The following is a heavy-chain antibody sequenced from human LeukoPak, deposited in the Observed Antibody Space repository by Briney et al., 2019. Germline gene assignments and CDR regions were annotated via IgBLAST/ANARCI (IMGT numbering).Heavy chain of an antibody. CDR3: TRSGYYDIPFDY. Sequence: GGSLRLSCTASGFTFGDYAMSWVRQAPGKGREWVGFIRSKAYGGTTEYAASVKGRFTISRDDSKSIAYLQMNSPKTEDTAVYSCTRSGYYDIPFDYWGQGTLVTVSS. V-gene: IGHV3-49*04. CDR1: GFTFGDYA. CDR2: IRSKAYGGTT. D-gene: IGHD3-22*01. J-gene: IGHJ4*02.